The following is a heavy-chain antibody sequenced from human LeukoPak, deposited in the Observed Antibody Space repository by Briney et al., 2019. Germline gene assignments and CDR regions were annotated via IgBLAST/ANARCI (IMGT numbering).Heavy chain of an antibody. Sequence: ASVKVSCKASGGTFSSYDISWVRQAPGQGLEWMGWINPNSGGTNNAQKFQGRVTMTRDTSISTAYMELSRLRSDDTAVYYCARVLFYSSGNKSNRVDYWGQGTLVTVSS. CDR3: ARVLFYSSGNKSNRVDY. CDR1: GGTFSSYD. D-gene: IGHD6-19*01. V-gene: IGHV1-2*02. CDR2: INPNSGGT. J-gene: IGHJ4*02.